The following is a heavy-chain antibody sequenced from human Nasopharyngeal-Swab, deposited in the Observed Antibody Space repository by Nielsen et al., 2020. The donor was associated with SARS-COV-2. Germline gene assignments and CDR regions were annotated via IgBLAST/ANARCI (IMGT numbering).Heavy chain of an antibody. Sequence: GESLKISCAASGFTFSDYYMSWIRQAPGKGLEWVSYISSSGSTIYYADSLKGRFTVSRDNTKKSLYLQMDSLRAEDTAVYYCARDGYCGGDCYGAFDIWGQGTMVTVSS. CDR2: ISSSGSTI. V-gene: IGHV3-11*04. CDR1: GFTFSDYY. D-gene: IGHD2-21*02. CDR3: ARDGYCGGDCYGAFDI. J-gene: IGHJ3*02.